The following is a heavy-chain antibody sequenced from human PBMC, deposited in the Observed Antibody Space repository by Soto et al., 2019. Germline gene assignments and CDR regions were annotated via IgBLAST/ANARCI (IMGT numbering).Heavy chain of an antibody. V-gene: IGHV4-4*02. Sequence: QVQLQESGPGLVKPSGTLSLTCAVSGGSISSNNWWSWVRQPPGKGLEWLGEVHQSGSTPYNPSLNSRVIMSVDKSKSPFSLKLTSVTAADTAVYYCGRDWDQSVKDWGQGTLVTVSS. CDR1: GGSISSNNW. J-gene: IGHJ4*02. D-gene: IGHD1-26*01. CDR3: GRDWDQSVKD. CDR2: VHQSGST.